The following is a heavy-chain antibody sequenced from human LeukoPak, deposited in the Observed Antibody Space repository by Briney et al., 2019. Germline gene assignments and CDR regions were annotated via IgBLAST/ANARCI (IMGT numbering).Heavy chain of an antibody. J-gene: IGHJ4*02. CDR2: IYWDDDK. CDR3: AHRLQNDFWSGFFDY. Sequence: SGPTLVNPTQTLTLTCTFPGFSLSTSGVGGGWIRQPPGKALEWLAPIYWDDDKRYSPSLKSRLTITKDTSKNPVVLTMTNMYPVDTATYYCAHRLQNDFWSGFFDYWGQGTLVTVSP. V-gene: IGHV2-5*02. CDR1: GFSLSTSGVG. D-gene: IGHD3-3*01.